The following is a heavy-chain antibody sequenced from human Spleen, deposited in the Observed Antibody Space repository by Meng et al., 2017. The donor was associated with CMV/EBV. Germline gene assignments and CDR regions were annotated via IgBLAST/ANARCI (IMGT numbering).Heavy chain of an antibody. CDR1: GFTFDDFY. D-gene: IGHD2-2*01. Sequence: GGSLRLSCAASGFTFDDFYMHWVRQPPGKGLEWVSLINRDGGSTSYADSVKGRFTISRDNSRNSLYLQMNSLRTEDTALYYCAKARYCSRSTCYLIDSWGQGTLVTVSS. CDR3: AKARYCSRSTCYLIDS. CDR2: INRDGGST. V-gene: IGHV3-43*01. J-gene: IGHJ4*02.